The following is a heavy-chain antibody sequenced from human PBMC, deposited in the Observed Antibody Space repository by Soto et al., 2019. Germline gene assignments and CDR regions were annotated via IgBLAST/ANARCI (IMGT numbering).Heavy chain of an antibody. Sequence: GGSLILSCAASGFTFSSYSMNWVRQAPGKGLEWVSSISSSSSYIYYADSVKGRFTISRDNAKNSLYLQMNSLRAEDTAVYYCARDLGYCSSTSCYADVPWGQGTLVTVSS. V-gene: IGHV3-21*01. J-gene: IGHJ4*02. CDR2: ISSSSSYI. CDR3: ARDLGYCSSTSCYADVP. CDR1: GFTFSSYS. D-gene: IGHD2-2*01.